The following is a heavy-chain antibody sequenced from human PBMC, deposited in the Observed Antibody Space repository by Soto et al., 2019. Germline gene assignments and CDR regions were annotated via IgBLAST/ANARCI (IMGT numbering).Heavy chain of an antibody. J-gene: IGHJ3*02. V-gene: IGHV1-69*12. CDR1: GGTFSSYA. CDR3: ARAAYCGGDCYSGAFDI. D-gene: IGHD2-21*02. Sequence: QVQLVQSGAEVKKPGSSVKVSCKASGGTFSSYAISWVRQAPGQGLEWMGGIIPIFGTANYAQKFQGRVTINADESTSTAYMELSSLRSEDTAVYYCARAAYCGGDCYSGAFDIWGQGTMVTVSS. CDR2: IIPIFGTA.